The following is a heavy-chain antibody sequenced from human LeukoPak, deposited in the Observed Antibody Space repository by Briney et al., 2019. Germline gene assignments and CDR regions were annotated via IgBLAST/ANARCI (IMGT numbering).Heavy chain of an antibody. D-gene: IGHD3-16*02. V-gene: IGHV3-23*01. CDR3: ARAPDYDYVGGNYRL. CDR2: ISGSGGST. CDR1: GFTFSSYA. Sequence: PGGSLRLSCAASGFTFSSYAMTWVRQAPGKGLEWVSSISGSGGSTSYAVSVKGRFTISRDNSKNTLSLQMNSLRAEDTAVYYCARAPDYDYVGGNYRLWGQGTMVTVSS. J-gene: IGHJ3*01.